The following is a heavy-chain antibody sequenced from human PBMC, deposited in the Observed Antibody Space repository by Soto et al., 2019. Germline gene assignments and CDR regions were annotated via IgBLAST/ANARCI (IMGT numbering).Heavy chain of an antibody. D-gene: IGHD4-17*01. CDR2: ISPDGSST. CDR1: GFTFSNYW. CDR3: ARDRPGDFRYGMDV. Sequence: EVQLVESGGCLVQPGGSLRLSCAASGFTFSNYWMHWVRQAPGKGLVWVSRISPDGSSTDYADSVKGRVTMSRDNAKNTLYLQMNSLRAEDTAVYYCARDRPGDFRYGMDVWGQGTTVTVSS. V-gene: IGHV3-74*01. J-gene: IGHJ6*02.